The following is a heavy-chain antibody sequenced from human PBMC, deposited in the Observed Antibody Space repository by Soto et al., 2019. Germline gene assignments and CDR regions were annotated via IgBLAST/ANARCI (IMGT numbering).Heavy chain of an antibody. V-gene: IGHV3-48*03. D-gene: IGHD3-9*01. J-gene: IGHJ3*02. Sequence: EVQLVESGGGLVWPGGSLTLSCAASGFAFSSYEMNWVRQAPGKGLEWVSYIDATSNIIHYADSVEGRFTISRDNSKNSLVLQMNSLGAEDTAVYYCARDRWHRDWHPGAFDIWGRGTMVTVSS. CDR1: GFAFSSYE. CDR2: IDATSNII. CDR3: ARDRWHRDWHPGAFDI.